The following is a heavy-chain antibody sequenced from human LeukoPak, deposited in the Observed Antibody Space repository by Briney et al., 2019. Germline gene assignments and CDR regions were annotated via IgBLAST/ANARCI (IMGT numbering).Heavy chain of an antibody. D-gene: IGHD3-22*01. J-gene: IGHJ5*02. CDR1: GGXFSGYY. Sequence: SETLSLTCAVYGGXFSGYYCSWIRQPPGEGLEWIGEINHSGSTNYNPSLKSRVTISVDTSKNQFSLKLSSVTAADTAVYYCARGQYYYDSSGYYYWFDPWGQGTLVTVSS. CDR2: INHSGST. CDR3: ARGQYYYDSSGYYYWFDP. V-gene: IGHV4-34*01.